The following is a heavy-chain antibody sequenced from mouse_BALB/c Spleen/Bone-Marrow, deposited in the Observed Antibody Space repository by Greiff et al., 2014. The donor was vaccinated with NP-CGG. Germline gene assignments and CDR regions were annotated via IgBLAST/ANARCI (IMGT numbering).Heavy chain of an antibody. J-gene: IGHJ2*01. V-gene: IGHV5-17*02. D-gene: IGHD4-1*01. CDR2: ISSGSSTI. CDR3: TRGGNWDDFDY. Sequence: EVMLVESGGGLVQPGGSRKLSCAASGFTFSSFGMHWVRQAPEKGLEWVAYISSGSSTIFYVDTVKGRFTVSRDNPKNTLFPQMTSLRSEDTAMYYCTRGGNWDDFDYWGQGTTLTVSS. CDR1: GFTFSSFG.